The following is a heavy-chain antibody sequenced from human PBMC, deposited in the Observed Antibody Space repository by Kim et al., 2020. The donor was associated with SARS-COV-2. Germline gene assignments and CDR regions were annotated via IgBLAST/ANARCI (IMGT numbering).Heavy chain of an antibody. Sequence: SVNGRFTISRDNAKNSLYLRMNSLRAEDTAVYYCARAQGKASYYYYGMDVWGQGTTVTVSS. J-gene: IGHJ6*02. V-gene: IGHV3-48*01. D-gene: IGHD6-13*01. CDR3: ARAQGKASYYYYGMDV.